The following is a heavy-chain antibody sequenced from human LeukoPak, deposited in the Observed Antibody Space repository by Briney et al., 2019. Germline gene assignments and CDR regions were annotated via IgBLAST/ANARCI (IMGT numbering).Heavy chain of an antibody. D-gene: IGHD1-26*01. CDR3: AKDGGDRIVGATVDY. CDR1: GFTFSSYA. J-gene: IGHJ4*02. V-gene: IGHV3-23*01. Sequence: GGSLRLSCAASGFTFSSYAMSWVRQAPGKGLEWVSAISGSGGSTHYADSVKGRFTISRDNSKNTLYLQMNSLRAEDTAVYYCAKDGGDRIVGATVDYWGQGTLVTVSS. CDR2: ISGSGGST.